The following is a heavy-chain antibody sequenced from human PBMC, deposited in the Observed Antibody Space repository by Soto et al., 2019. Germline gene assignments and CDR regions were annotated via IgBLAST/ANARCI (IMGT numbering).Heavy chain of an antibody. Sequence: EVQLLESGGGLVQPGGSRRLSCAASGFTFSSYAMSWVRQAPGKGLEWVSAISGSGGSTYYADSVKGRFTISRDNSKNTLYLQMNRLRAEDTAVYYCAKDSIAVAGSNWFDPCGQGTLVTVSS. CDR3: AKDSIAVAGSNWFDP. J-gene: IGHJ5*02. D-gene: IGHD6-13*01. CDR2: ISGSGGST. CDR1: GFTFSSYA. V-gene: IGHV3-23*01.